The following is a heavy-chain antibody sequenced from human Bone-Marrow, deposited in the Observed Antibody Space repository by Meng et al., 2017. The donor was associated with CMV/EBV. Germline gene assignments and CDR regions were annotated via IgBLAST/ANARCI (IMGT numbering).Heavy chain of an antibody. Sequence: LRLSCTVSGGSISSGGYYWSWIRQHPGKGLEWIGYIYYSGSTYYNPSLKSRVTISVDTSKNQFSLKLSSVTAADTAVYYCARDRNEIGWRASYYYGMDVWGQGTTVTVSS. D-gene: IGHD3-3*01. CDR2: IYYSGST. J-gene: IGHJ6*02. CDR1: GGSISSGGYY. V-gene: IGHV4-31*03. CDR3: ARDRNEIGWRASYYYGMDV.